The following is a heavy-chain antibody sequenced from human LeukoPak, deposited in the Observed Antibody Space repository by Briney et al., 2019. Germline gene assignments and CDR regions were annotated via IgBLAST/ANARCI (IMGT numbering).Heavy chain of an antibody. D-gene: IGHD1-20*01. CDR1: GFTFSSYE. Sequence: PGGSLRLSCAASGFTFSSYEMNWVRQAPGKGLEWVSYISSSGNSIYYADSVKGRFTISRDNAKNSLYLQMNSLRAEDTAVYYCARDITGYFDYWGQGTLVTVSS. CDR2: ISSSGNSI. J-gene: IGHJ4*02. V-gene: IGHV3-48*03. CDR3: ARDITGYFDY.